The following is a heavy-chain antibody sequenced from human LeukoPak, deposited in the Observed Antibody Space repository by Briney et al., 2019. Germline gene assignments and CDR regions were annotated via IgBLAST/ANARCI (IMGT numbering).Heavy chain of an antibody. CDR3: AKPPSYCGSDCYVNWFDP. V-gene: IGHV3-23*01. CDR2: ISGSGGST. J-gene: IGHJ5*02. Sequence: GGSLRLSCAASGFTFSSYGMSWVRQAPGKGLEWVSGISGSGGSTYYADSVKGRFTISRDNSKNTLYLQMNSLRAEDTAVYYCAKPPSYCGSDCYVNWFDPWGQGTLVTVSS. D-gene: IGHD2-21*02. CDR1: GFTFSSYG.